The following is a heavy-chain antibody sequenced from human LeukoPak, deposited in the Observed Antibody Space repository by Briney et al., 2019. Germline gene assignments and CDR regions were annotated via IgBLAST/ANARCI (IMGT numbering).Heavy chain of an antibody. CDR1: GYTFTGYY. D-gene: IGHD2-2*01. CDR2: INPNSGGT. J-gene: IGHJ6*03. V-gene: IGHV1-2*02. CDR3: AREMGIGYCSSTICHPDRSMDV. Sequence: ASVKVSCKASGYTFTGYYMHWVRQAPGQGLEWMGWINPNSGGTNYAQKFQGRVTMTRDTSISTAYMELSRLRSDDTAVYYCAREMGIGYCSSTICHPDRSMDVWGTGSTVTVSS.